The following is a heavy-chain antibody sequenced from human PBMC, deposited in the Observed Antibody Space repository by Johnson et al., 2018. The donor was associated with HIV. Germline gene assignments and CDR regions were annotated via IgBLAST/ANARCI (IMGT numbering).Heavy chain of an antibody. CDR2: LYSGGNT. D-gene: IGHD6-13*01. Sequence: VQLVESGGGLVQSGGSLRLSCGASGFSVSNNYMNWVRQAPGKGLEWVSVLYSGGNTYYADSVRGRFTISRDNSKNTLYLQMSSLKIEDTAVYYCTADPDSSSWYRDAFDIWGQGTMVTVSS. CDR1: GFSVSNNY. J-gene: IGHJ3*02. V-gene: IGHV3-66*01. CDR3: TADPDSSSWYRDAFDI.